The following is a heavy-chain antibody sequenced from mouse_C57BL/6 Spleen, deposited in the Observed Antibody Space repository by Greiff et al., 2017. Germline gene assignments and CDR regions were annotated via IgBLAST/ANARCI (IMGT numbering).Heavy chain of an antibody. CDR1: GFTFSSYG. CDR2: IGSGGSYT. V-gene: IGHV5-6*01. D-gene: IGHD1-1*01. Sequence: EVQVVESGGDLVKPGGSLKLSCAASGFTFSSYGMSWVRQTPDKRLEWVATIGSGGSYTYYPDSVKGRFTISRDNAKNTLYLQMSSLKSEDTAMYYCARAGSSSSDYWGQGTTLTVSS. CDR3: ARAGSSSSDY. J-gene: IGHJ2*01.